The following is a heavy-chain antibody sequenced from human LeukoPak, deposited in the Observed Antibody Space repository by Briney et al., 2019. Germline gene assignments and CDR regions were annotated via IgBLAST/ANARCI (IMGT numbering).Heavy chain of an antibody. D-gene: IGHD4-17*01. CDR3: AKSFTVTHNNWFDP. CDR1: GFTFSSYW. CDR2: IKEDGTEK. V-gene: IGHV3-7*01. J-gene: IGHJ5*02. Sequence: PGGSLRLSCAASGFTFSSYWLSRVRQAPGEGLEWVANIKEDGTEKYYVDSVKGRFTISRDNAKNSLYLQMNSLRAEDTAVYYCAKSFTVTHNNWFDPWGQGTLVTVSS.